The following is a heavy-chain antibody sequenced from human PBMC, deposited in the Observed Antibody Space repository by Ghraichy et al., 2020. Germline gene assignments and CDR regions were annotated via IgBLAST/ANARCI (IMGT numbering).Heavy chain of an antibody. V-gene: IGHV3-7*01. Sequence: GGSLRLSCAASGFTFSSDWMSWVRQAPGKGLEWVANIKEDGSEMYYVDSVKGRFTIFRDNAKKSLYLQMNSLRAEDTAIYYCARAYFWGQGTLVTVSS. CDR1: GFTFSSDW. CDR2: IKEDGSEM. J-gene: IGHJ4*02. CDR3: ARAYF.